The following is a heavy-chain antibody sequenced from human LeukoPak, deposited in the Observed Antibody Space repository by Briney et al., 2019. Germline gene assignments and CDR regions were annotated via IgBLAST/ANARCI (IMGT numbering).Heavy chain of an antibody. CDR2: ISSSSSYI. D-gene: IGHD6-6*01. Sequence: PGGSLRLSCAASGFTFSSYNMNWVRQAPGKGLEWVSSISSSSSYIYYADSVKGRFTISRDNAKNSLYLQMNSLRAEDTAVYYCAREYSSSIDAFDIWGQGTMVTVSS. CDR1: GFTFSSYN. J-gene: IGHJ3*02. V-gene: IGHV3-21*01. CDR3: AREYSSSIDAFDI.